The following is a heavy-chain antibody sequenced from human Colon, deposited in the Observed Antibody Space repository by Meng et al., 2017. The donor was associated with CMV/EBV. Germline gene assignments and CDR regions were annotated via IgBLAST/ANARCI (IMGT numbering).Heavy chain of an antibody. CDR3: ASGGSGRVLIDY. Sequence: GESLKISCAVSGLTISDRHMSWIRQAPGKGLEWIIYVTRDSMIYSADSVRGRFTISRDNAKNSLYLQMNSLRAEDTAVYYCASGGSGRVLIDYWGQGTLVTVSS. CDR2: VTRDSMI. D-gene: IGHD3-10*01. V-gene: IGHV3-11*01. J-gene: IGHJ4*02. CDR1: GLTISDRH.